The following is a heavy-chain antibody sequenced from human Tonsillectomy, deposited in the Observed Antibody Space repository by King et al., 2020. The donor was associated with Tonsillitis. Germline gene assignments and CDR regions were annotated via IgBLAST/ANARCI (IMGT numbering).Heavy chain of an antibody. V-gene: IGHV3-30*18. CDR2: ISYDGSNK. CDR3: AKDAPGGFWGGYYSDY. J-gene: IGHJ4*02. CDR1: GFTFSSYG. D-gene: IGHD3-3*01. Sequence: VQLVESGGGVVQPGRSLRLFCAASGFTFSSYGMHWVRQAPGKGLEWVAVISYDGSNKYYADSVKGRFTISRDNSKNTLYLQMNSLRAEDTAVYYCAKDAPGGFWGGYYSDYWGQGTLVTVS.